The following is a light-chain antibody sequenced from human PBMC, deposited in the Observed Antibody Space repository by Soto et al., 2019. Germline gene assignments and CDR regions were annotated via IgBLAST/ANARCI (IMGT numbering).Light chain of an antibody. V-gene: IGKV3-20*01. J-gene: IGKJ4*01. CDR1: QSVSSSY. CDR3: QQYGSSPT. CDR2: GAS. Sequence: EIVLTQSPGTLSLSPGERATLSCRASQSVSSSYLAWYQQKPGQAPRLLIYGASSRATGIPDRFSGSGSGTDFTLNIRRLEPEAFAVSYCQQYGSSPTFGGGTKVEIK.